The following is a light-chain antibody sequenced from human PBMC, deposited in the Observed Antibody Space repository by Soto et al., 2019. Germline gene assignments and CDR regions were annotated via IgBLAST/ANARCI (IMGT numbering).Light chain of an antibody. J-gene: IGKJ2*01. CDR1: QSVRSSD. CDR3: QHYDTSTMYT. CDR2: STS. V-gene: IGKV3-20*01. Sequence: VLTQSPGSLSLSPGERATLSCRASQSVRSSDIAWYRQRPGQAPRLLIYSTSSRATGVPDRFSGSGSGTDFTLTINRLEPEDFAVYYCQHYDTSTMYTFGQGTKMEIK.